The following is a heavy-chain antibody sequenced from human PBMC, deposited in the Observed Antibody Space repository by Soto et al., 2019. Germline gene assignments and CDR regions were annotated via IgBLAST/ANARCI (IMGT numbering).Heavy chain of an antibody. CDR1: GGSISSGGYY. CDR2: IYYSGST. D-gene: IGHD6-13*01. CDR3: ARDYGRSAAGISYYYYGMDV. J-gene: IGHJ6*02. Sequence: QVQLQESGPGLVKPSQTLSLTCTVSGGSISSGGYYWSWIRQHPGKGLEWIGYIYYSGSTYYNPSLKSRVTISVDTSKNQSSLKLSSVTAADTAVYYCARDYGRSAAGISYYYYGMDVWGQGTTVTVSS. V-gene: IGHV4-31*03.